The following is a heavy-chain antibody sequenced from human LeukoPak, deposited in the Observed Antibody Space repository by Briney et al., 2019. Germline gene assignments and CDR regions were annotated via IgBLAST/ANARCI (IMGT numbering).Heavy chain of an antibody. CDR1: GFTFSDHH. CDR2: SRNKGRGYST. J-gene: IGHJ4*02. Sequence: GGSLRLSCAASGFTFSDHHMDWVRQAPGKGLGWIGRSRNKGRGYSTVFAASVAGRFTISRDTSKNTLYLQMNSLRAGDTAVYYCAREFRSGSYFDYWGQGTLVTVAS. D-gene: IGHD1-26*01. V-gene: IGHV3-72*01. CDR3: AREFRSGSYFDY.